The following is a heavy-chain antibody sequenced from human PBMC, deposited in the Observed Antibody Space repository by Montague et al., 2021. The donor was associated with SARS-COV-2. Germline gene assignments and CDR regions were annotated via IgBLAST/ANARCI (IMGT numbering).Heavy chain of an antibody. Sequence: SEILSLTCTVSGGSINDHYRSWIRQSPGKGLEWIGYISPNGKTNYNPSLKSRVTLSADASRDEFSLKLDSVTAADTAVYFCARRGYYDSAGYHWHLDLWGRGMLVTVSS. D-gene: IGHD3-22*01. CDR1: GGSINDHY. CDR3: ARRGYYDSAGYHWHLDL. J-gene: IGHJ2*01. V-gene: IGHV4-4*09. CDR2: ISPNGKT.